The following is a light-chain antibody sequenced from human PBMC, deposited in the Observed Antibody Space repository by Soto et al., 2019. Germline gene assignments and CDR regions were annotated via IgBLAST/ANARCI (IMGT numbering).Light chain of an antibody. CDR2: DDS. CDR1: SSNIGAGYD. CDR3: QSFDSSLSAYV. J-gene: IGLJ1*01. Sequence: QSVLTQPPSVSGAPGQRVTISCTGSSSNIGAGYDLHWYQHLPGTAPKLLIYDDSNRPSGVPDRFSGSRSGTSASLAITGLRAEDEADYYCQSFDSSLSAYVFGTGTKLTVL. V-gene: IGLV1-40*01.